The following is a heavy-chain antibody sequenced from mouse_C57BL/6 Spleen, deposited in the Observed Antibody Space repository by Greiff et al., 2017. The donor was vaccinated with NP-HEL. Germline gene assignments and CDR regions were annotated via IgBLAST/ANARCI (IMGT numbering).Heavy chain of an antibody. CDR3: ARMARTIN. V-gene: IGHV5-6-3*01. CDR1: GFTFSSYG. Sequence: EVKLVESGGGLVQPGGSLTLSCAASGFTFSSYGMSWVRQTPDKRLELVATINSNGGSTYYPDSVKGRLTISRDNAKNTLYLQMSKLKSEDTAMYYCARMARTINWGQGTTLTVSS. J-gene: IGHJ2*01. CDR2: INSNGGST.